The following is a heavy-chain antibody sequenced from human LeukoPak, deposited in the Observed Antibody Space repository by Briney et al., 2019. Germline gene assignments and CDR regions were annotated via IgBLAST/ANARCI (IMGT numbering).Heavy chain of an antibody. V-gene: IGHV4-4*07. CDR1: GGSISSYY. CDR2: IYTSGST. Sequence: SETLSLTCTVSGGSISSYYWSWIRQPAGKGLEWIGRIYTSGSTNYNPSLKSRVTMSVDTSKNQFSLKLSSVTAADTAVYYCARGGRAPRYYYYMDVWGKGTTATVSS. D-gene: IGHD3-10*01. J-gene: IGHJ6*03. CDR3: ARGGRAPRYYYYMDV.